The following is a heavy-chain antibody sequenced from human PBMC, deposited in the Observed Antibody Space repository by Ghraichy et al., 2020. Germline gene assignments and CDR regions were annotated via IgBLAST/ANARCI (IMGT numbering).Heavy chain of an antibody. Sequence: SETLSLTCIVSGGSISSNSYYWGWIRQPPGKGLEWIGSVHYSGSTYYSSSLKSRVTISVDTSNNQFSLSLSSVAAADTAVYFCAGLNCTGGLCYTGTPVWFDPWGQGSLVTVSS. CDR1: GGSISSNSYY. CDR3: AGLNCTGGLCYTGTPVWFDP. V-gene: IGHV4-39*01. D-gene: IGHD2-8*02. J-gene: IGHJ5*02. CDR2: VHYSGST.